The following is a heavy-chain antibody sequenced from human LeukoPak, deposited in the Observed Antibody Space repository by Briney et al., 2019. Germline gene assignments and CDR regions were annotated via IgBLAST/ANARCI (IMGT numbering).Heavy chain of an antibody. CDR1: GYTFTAYY. V-gene: IGHV1-2*02. D-gene: IGHD2-21*02. Sequence: ASVKVSCKASGYTFTAYYMHWVRQAPGQGLEWMGWTNPNSGGTNYAQKSQGRVTMTRDTSITTAYMELSRLTSDDTAVYYCVRESDCGGNCYDSWGQGTLVTVSS. CDR2: TNPNSGGT. CDR3: VRESDCGGNCYDS. J-gene: IGHJ4*02.